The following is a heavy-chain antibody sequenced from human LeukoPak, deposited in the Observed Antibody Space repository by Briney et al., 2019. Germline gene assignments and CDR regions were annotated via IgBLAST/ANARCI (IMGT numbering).Heavy chain of an antibody. V-gene: IGHV4-4*07. CDR1: GGSISSYY. Sequence: SETLSLTCTVSGGSISSYYWSWIRQPAGKGLEWIGRIYTSGSTNYNPSLKSRVTMSVDTSKNQFSLKLSSVTAADTAVYYCARVHCSSTSCYRGTYYMDVWGKGTTVTVSS. CDR2: IYTSGST. CDR3: ARVHCSSTSCYRGTYYMDV. J-gene: IGHJ6*03. D-gene: IGHD2-2*01.